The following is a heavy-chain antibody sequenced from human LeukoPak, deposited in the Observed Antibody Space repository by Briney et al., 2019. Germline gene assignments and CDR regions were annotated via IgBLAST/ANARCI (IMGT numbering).Heavy chain of an antibody. V-gene: IGHV1-69*13. D-gene: IGHD2-2*01. Sequence: SVKVSCKASGGTFSSYAISWVRQAPGQGLEWMGGIIPIFGTANYAQKFQGRVTITADESTSTAYMELSSLRSEDTAVYYCARGEPSCSSTSYYFFYFDYWGQGTLVTVSS. CDR1: GGTFSSYA. CDR3: ARGEPSCSSTSYYFFYFDY. J-gene: IGHJ4*02. CDR2: IIPIFGTA.